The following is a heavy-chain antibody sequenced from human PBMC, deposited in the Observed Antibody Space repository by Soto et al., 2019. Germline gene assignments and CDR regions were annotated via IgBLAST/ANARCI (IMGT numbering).Heavy chain of an antibody. Sequence: SETLSLTCAVSGFSISSGYYWGWIRQPPGQGLEWIGSIYHSGSAYHNPSLKSRVTISVDTSKNQFSLKLTSVTAADTAVYYRARGGKAAAGSYNWFDPWGQGTLVTVS. V-gene: IGHV4-38-2*01. D-gene: IGHD6-13*01. J-gene: IGHJ5*02. CDR3: ARGGKAAAGSYNWFDP. CDR2: IYHSGSA. CDR1: GFSISSGYY.